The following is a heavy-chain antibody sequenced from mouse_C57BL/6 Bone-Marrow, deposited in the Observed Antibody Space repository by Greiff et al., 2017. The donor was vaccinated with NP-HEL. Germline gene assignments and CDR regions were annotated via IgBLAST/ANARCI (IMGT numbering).Heavy chain of an antibody. D-gene: IGHD2-3*01. J-gene: IGHJ3*01. CDR2: ISYDGSN. CDR1: GYSITSGYY. CDR3: ARGYDGYSSSFAY. Sequence: EVQLVESGPGLVKPSQSLSLTCSVTGYSITSGYYWNWIRQFPGNKLEWMGYISYDGSNNYNPSLKNRISITRDTSKNQFFLKLNSVTTDDTATYYCARGYDGYSSSFAYWGQGTLVTVSA. V-gene: IGHV3-6*01.